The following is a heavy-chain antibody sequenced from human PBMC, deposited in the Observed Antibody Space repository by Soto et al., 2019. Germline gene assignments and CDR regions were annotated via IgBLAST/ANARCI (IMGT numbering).Heavy chain of an antibody. V-gene: IGHV1-69*12. CDR3: AVLKPGYCSGGSCRSLFICDY. CDR2: IIPIFGTA. J-gene: IGHJ4*02. D-gene: IGHD2-15*01. Sequence: QVQLVQSGAEVKKPGSSVKVSCKASGGTFSSYAISWVRQAPGQGLEWMGGIIPIFGTANYAQKFKGRVTITADESTSTAYMELSSRRSEDTAVHYCAVLKPGYCSGGSCRSLFICDYWGQGTLVTVSS. CDR1: GGTFSSYA.